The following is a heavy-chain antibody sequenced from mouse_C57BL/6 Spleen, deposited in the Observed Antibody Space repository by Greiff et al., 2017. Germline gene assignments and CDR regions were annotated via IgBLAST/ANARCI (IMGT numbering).Heavy chain of an antibody. Sequence: EVNLVESGGGLVKPGGSLKLSCAASGFTFSDYGMHWVRQAPEKGLEWVAYISSGSSTIYYADTVKGRFTISRDNAKNTLFLQMTSLRSEDTAMYYCARSQLRRYAMDYWGQGTSVTVSS. CDR2: ISSGSSTI. CDR1: GFTFSDYG. D-gene: IGHD3-2*02. CDR3: ARSQLRRYAMDY. J-gene: IGHJ4*01. V-gene: IGHV5-17*01.